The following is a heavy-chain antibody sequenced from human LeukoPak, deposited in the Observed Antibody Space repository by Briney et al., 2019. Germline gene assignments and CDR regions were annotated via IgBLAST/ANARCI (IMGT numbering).Heavy chain of an antibody. V-gene: IGHV3-23*01. CDR1: GFTFSSYA. Sequence: GGSLRLSCAASGFTFSSYAMSWVRQAPGKGLQWVSSISGSGGSTIYADSVKGRFTISRDNSNNTLYLQMNSLRAEDTAVYYCAILRAVAGKATFYWGQGTLATVPS. CDR2: ISGSGGST. D-gene: IGHD6-19*01. J-gene: IGHJ4*01. CDR3: AILRAVAGKATFY.